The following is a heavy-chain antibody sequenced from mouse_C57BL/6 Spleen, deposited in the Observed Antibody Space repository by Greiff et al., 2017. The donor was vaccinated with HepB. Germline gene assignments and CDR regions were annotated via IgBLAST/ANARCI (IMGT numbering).Heavy chain of an antibody. D-gene: IGHD1-1*01. CDR3: TRRVTTVVASYYYAMDY. CDR2: IDPETGGT. J-gene: IGHJ4*01. V-gene: IGHV1-15*01. CDR1: GYTFTDYE. Sequence: VKLMESGAELVRPGASVTLSCKASGYTFTDYEMHWVKQTPVHGLEWIGAIDPETGGTAYNQKFKGKAILTADKSSSTAYMELRSLTSEDSAVYYCTRRVTTVVASYYYAMDYWGQGTSVTVSS.